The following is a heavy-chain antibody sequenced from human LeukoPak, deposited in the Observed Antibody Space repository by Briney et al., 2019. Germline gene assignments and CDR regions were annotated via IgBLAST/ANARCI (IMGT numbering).Heavy chain of an antibody. CDR3: AKDSSTVTTLGFDP. Sequence: GGSLRLSCAASGFTFNSYAMSWVRQAPGKGLEWVSVISGSGGSTYYADSVKGRFTISRDNSKNTLYLQMNSLRAEDTAVYYCAKDSSTVTTLGFDPWGQGTLVTVSS. CDR1: GFTFNSYA. D-gene: IGHD4-17*01. CDR2: ISGSGGST. J-gene: IGHJ5*02. V-gene: IGHV3-23*01.